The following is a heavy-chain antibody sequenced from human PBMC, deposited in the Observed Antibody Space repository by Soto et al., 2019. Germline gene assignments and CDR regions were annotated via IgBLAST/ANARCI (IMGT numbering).Heavy chain of an antibody. Sequence: SETLSLTCTVSGGSISTSNYYWGWVRQPPGKGLDWIGNIYYSGTNYYNPSLKSRVTISVDTSKKQFSLKLNSVTAATTAVYYCATFLVPARRHNDSDFWGPGTLVTVSS. CDR3: ATFLVPARRHNDSDF. J-gene: IGHJ4*02. CDR1: GGSISTSNYY. D-gene: IGHD2-21*02. V-gene: IGHV4-39*01. CDR2: IYYSGTN.